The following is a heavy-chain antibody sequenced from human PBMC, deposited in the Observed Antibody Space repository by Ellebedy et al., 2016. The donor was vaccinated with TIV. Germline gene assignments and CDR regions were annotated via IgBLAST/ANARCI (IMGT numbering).Heavy chain of an antibody. J-gene: IGHJ5*02. Sequence: LRLSXAVSGGSISSGGYSWSWIRQPPGKGLEWIGYIYHSGSTYYNPSLKSRVTISVDRSKNQFSLKLSSVTAADTAVYYCARKVTMVRGAVGNWFDPWGQGTLVTVSS. V-gene: IGHV4-30-2*01. CDR3: ARKVTMVRGAVGNWFDP. CDR1: GGSISSGGYS. D-gene: IGHD3-10*01. CDR2: IYHSGST.